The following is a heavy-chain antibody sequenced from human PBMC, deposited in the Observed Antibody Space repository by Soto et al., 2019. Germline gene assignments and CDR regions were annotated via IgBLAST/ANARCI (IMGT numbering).Heavy chain of an antibody. V-gene: IGHV4-30-2*01. CDR1: GGSISSGGYS. CDR3: ARAYTGNYYDSSGYPYGMDV. CDR2: IYHSGST. D-gene: IGHD3-22*01. J-gene: IGHJ6*02. Sequence: SETLSLTCAVSGGSISSGGYSWSWIRQPPGKGLEWIGYIYHSGSTCYNPSLKSRVTISVDRSKNQFSLKLSSVTAADTAVYYCARAYTGNYYDSSGYPYGMDVWGQGTTVTVSS.